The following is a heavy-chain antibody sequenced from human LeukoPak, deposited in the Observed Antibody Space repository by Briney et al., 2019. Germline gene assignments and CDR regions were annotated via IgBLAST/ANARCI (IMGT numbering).Heavy chain of an antibody. CDR2: MSYSGST. Sequence: SETLSLTCTVFGGSVTSSSYFWGWIRQPPGKGLEWIGTMSYSGSTYYNPSLKSRVALSADTSKNHYSLKLSSVTAADTAVYYCAIDGSSLGYWGQGTLVTVSS. V-gene: IGHV4-39*02. D-gene: IGHD3-16*01. CDR3: AIDGSSLGY. J-gene: IGHJ4*02. CDR1: GGSVTSSSYF.